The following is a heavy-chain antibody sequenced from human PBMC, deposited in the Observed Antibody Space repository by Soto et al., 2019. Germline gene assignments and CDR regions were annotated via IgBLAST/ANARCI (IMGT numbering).Heavy chain of an antibody. V-gene: IGHV4-59*01. D-gene: IGHD3-10*01. Sequence: SETLSLTCAVSGGSIRSYYWTWVRQPPGKGLEWIGYIYYNGNTKYNPSLKSRVTISVDTPKNQFSLKVGSVNAADTAVYYCARLYYVSGRPLMDVWGQGTTVTVSS. CDR2: IYYNGNT. CDR1: GGSIRSYY. CDR3: ARLYYVSGRPLMDV. J-gene: IGHJ6*02.